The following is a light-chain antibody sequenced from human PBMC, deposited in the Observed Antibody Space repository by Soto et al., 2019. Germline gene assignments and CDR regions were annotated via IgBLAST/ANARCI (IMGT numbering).Light chain of an antibody. J-gene: IGKJ1*01. CDR3: HQYDSWT. Sequence: IVMTQSPLSLPVTPGEPASISCRSSQSLLHSNGYNYLAWYQQKPGQAPRLLIYGASSRATGIPVRFSGSGSGTDFTLTISRLEPEDFAVYYCHQYDSWTFGQGTKVDI. V-gene: IGKV3-20*01. CDR2: GAS. CDR1: QSLLHSNGYNY.